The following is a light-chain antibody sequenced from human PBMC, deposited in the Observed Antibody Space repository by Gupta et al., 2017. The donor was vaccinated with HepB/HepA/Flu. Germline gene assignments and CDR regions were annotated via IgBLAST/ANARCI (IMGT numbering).Light chain of an antibody. CDR2: DVS. CDR3: SSYTSSSTLEV. CDR1: SSHVGGYNY. V-gene: IGLV2-14*03. Sequence: QSAVTHPSAVAGSPGHRTTISCPRISSHVGGYNYVSWYQQHPGKAPKLIIYDVSNRPSGVSNRFSGSKSGTTASLTISGLQAEDEADYYCSSYTSSSTLEVFGGGTKLTVL. J-gene: IGLJ2*01.